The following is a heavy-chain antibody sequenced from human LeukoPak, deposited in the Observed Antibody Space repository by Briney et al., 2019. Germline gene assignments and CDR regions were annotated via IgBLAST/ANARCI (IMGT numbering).Heavy chain of an antibody. D-gene: IGHD2-15*01. V-gene: IGHV1-46*01. CDR2: INPSGGST. CDR1: GYTFTSYY. J-gene: IGHJ3*02. Sequence: ASVKVSCKASGYTFTSYYMHWVRQAPGQGLEWMGIINPSGGSTIYAQKFQGRVTMTRDTSTSTVYMELSSLRSEDTAVYYCARGASLVAAARGAFDIWGQGTMVTVSS. CDR3: ARGASLVAAARGAFDI.